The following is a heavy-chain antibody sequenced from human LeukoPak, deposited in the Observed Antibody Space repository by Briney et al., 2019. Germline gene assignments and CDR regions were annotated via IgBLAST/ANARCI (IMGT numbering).Heavy chain of an antibody. D-gene: IGHD6-19*01. CDR3: ARDRDSSGWYDY. Sequence: ASVKVSCKASGYTFTSYGISWVGQAPGQGLEWMGWISAYNGNTNYAQKLQGRVTMTTDTSTSTAYMELRSRRSDDTAVYYCARDRDSSGWYDYWGQGTLVTVSS. CDR2: ISAYNGNT. J-gene: IGHJ4*02. V-gene: IGHV1-18*01. CDR1: GYTFTSYG.